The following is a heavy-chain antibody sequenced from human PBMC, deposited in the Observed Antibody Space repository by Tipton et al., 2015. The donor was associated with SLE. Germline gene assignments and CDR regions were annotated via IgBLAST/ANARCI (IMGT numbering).Heavy chain of an antibody. J-gene: IGHJ3*02. CDR1: GFGFRGYA. V-gene: IGHV3-30*04. CDR2: IFYDGSGQ. CDR3: ARDCSSGCLRAFDI. D-gene: IGHD6-13*01. Sequence: SLRLSCAASGFGFRGYAMHWVRQAPGKGLEWVALIFYDGSGQYYADSVKGRFTISRDDSQDTLYLQMNSLRAEDTAVYYCARDCSSGCLRAFDIWGQGTMVTVSS.